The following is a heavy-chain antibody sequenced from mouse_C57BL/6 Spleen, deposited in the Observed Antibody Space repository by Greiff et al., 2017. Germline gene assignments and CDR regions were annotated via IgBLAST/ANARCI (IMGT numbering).Heavy chain of an antibody. V-gene: IGHV5-6*01. CDR2: ISSGGSYT. Sequence: EVHLVESGGDLVKPGGSLKLSCAASGFTFSSYGMSWVRQTPDKRLEWVATISSGGSYTYYPDSVKGRITISRDNAKNTLYLQMSSLKSEDTAKYYCTRMLTGRTYYFDYWGQGTTLTVSS. CDR3: TRMLTGRTYYFDY. CDR1: GFTFSSYG. J-gene: IGHJ2*01. D-gene: IGHD4-1*01.